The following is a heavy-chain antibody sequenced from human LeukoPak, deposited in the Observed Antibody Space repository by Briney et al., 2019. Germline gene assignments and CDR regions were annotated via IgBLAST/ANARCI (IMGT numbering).Heavy chain of an antibody. CDR1: GGSISSYY. J-gene: IGHJ3*01. CDR2: IYFTGTT. CDR3: ARGSSSSWYSFDF. V-gene: IGHV4-4*07. D-gene: IGHD6-13*01. Sequence: SETLSLTCSVSGGSISSYYWSWIRQPAGKGLEWIGRIYFTGTTNYNPSLQSRVTMSVDTSKSQFSLELSSVTAAATAVYYCARGSSSSWYSFDFWGQGTVVTVSS.